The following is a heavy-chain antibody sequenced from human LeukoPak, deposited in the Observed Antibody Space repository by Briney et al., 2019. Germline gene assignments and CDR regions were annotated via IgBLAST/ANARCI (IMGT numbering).Heavy chain of an antibody. CDR1: GFTFSSYA. J-gene: IGHJ4*02. D-gene: IGHD6-13*01. CDR3: ARAPLDSSSWYYFDY. V-gene: IGHV3-23*01. CDR2: ISGSGGST. Sequence: GGSLRLSCAASGFTFSSYAMSWVRQAPGKGLEWVSAISGSGGSTYYADSVKGRFTISRDNAKNTLYLQMNSLRAEGTAVYYCARAPLDSSSWYYFDYWGQGTLVTVSS.